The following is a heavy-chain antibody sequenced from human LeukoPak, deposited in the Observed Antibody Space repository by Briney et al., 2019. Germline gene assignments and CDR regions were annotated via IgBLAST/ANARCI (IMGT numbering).Heavy chain of an antibody. V-gene: IGHV1-18*01. J-gene: IGHJ4*02. CDR1: DHTFTTYG. D-gene: IGHD2-2*01. CDR2: ISTYNGNT. Sequence: ASVKVSCKASDHTFTTYGITWVRQVPGQGLEWMGWISTYNGNTKYAQKLQGRVTMTTDTSTTTAYMELRSLRSDDTAVYYCAREGSSGYCSSTNCLDFDYWGQGTLVTVSS. CDR3: AREGSSGYCSSTNCLDFDY.